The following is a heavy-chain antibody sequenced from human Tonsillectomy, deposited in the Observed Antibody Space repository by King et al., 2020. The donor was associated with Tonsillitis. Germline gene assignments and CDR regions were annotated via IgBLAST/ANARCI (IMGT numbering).Heavy chain of an antibody. V-gene: IGHV3-48*02. CDR3: ATEYGDFPDY. D-gene: IGHD4-17*01. J-gene: IGHJ4*02. CDR2: ISSSSSTK. CDR1: GFTFSTYS. Sequence: DVQLVESGGALVQPGGSLRLSCAASGFTFSTYSMNWVRQAPGKGLEWVSYISSSSSTKYYADSVKGRFTISRDNDKNSLYLQMNSLRDEDTAVYYCATEYGDFPDYWGQGTLVTVSS.